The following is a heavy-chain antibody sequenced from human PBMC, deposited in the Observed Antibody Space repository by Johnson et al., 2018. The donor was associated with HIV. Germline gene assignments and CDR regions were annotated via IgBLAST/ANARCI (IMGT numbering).Heavy chain of an antibody. V-gene: IGHV3-74*02. Sequence: VQLVESGGGVVQPGGSLILSFAASGFTFSRYWMHWVRQAPGKGLVWVSRISSDGTDTYYADSVKGRFTISRDNARNTMFVQMKSLRAEDTAVYYCARSGPNWAFDFWGQGTMVTVS. J-gene: IGHJ3*01. D-gene: IGHD1-1*01. CDR3: ARSGPNWAFDF. CDR2: ISSDGTDT. CDR1: GFTFSRYW.